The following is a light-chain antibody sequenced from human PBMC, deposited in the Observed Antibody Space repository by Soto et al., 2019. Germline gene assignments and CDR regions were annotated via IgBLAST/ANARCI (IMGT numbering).Light chain of an antibody. CDR2: RTN. J-gene: IGLJ2*01. CDR3: EAWDDSLIGVL. V-gene: IGLV1-44*01. CDR1: SSNIGSNI. Sequence: QSVLTQPPSASGTPGQRVSITCSGSSSNIGSNIVNWYQQLPGRAPKLLIYRTNQRPSGVPDRISASKSGTSASLAISGLQSEDEADYYCEAWDDSLIGVLFGGGTQLTVL.